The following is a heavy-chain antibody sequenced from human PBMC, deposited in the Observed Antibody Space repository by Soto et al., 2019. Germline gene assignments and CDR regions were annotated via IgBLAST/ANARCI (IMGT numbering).Heavy chain of an antibody. Sequence: QVQLVQSGAEVKKPGSSVKVSCKASGGTFGSYAISWVRQAPGQGPEWMGGIIPITGTANYAQKFQGRVTITADESTSKASMQLSSLRSEDTAVYYCARSQGSSTSLEIYYYYYYGMDVWGQGTTVTVSS. D-gene: IGHD2-2*01. V-gene: IGHV1-69*01. CDR1: GGTFGSYA. J-gene: IGHJ6*02. CDR3: ARSQGSSTSLEIYYYYYYGMDV. CDR2: IIPITGTA.